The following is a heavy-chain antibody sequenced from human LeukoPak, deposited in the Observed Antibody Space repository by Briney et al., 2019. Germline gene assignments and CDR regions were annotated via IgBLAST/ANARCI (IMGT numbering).Heavy chain of an antibody. CDR2: IIPILGIA. CDR3: ARSTVTNYYYYGMDV. J-gene: IGHJ6*02. D-gene: IGHD4-17*01. V-gene: IGHV1-69*04. CDR1: GCTFSSYA. Sequence: ASVKLSCKSSGCTFSSYAISWVRQAPAQGLEWMGRIIPILGIANYAQKFQGRVTITADKSTSTAYMELSSLRSEDTAVYYCARSTVTNYYYYGMDVWGQGTTVTVSS.